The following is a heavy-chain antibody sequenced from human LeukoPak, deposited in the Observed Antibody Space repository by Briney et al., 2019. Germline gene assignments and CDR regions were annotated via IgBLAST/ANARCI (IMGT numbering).Heavy chain of an antibody. Sequence: GGSLRLSCAASGFTFSSYAMSWVRQAPGKGLEWVSAISGSGGSTYYADSVNGRFTISRDNSKNTLYLQMNSLRAEDTAVYYCAKAGQYYYDSSGYFADYWGQGTLVTVSS. J-gene: IGHJ4*02. CDR2: ISGSGGST. D-gene: IGHD3-22*01. CDR1: GFTFSSYA. V-gene: IGHV3-23*01. CDR3: AKAGQYYYDSSGYFADY.